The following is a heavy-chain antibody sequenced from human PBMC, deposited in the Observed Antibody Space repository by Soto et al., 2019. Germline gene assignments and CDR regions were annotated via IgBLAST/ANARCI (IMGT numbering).Heavy chain of an antibody. V-gene: IGHV3-11*06. D-gene: IGHD6-13*01. J-gene: IGHJ4*02. CDR1: GFTFSDYY. CDR3: ASPIPYSSSWYYFDY. Sequence: QVQLVESGGGLVKPGGSLRLSCAASGFTFSDYYMSWIRQAPGKGLEWVSYISSSSSYTNYADSVKGRFTISRDNAKNSLYLQMNSLRAEDTAVYYCASPIPYSSSWYYFDYWGQGTLVTVSS. CDR2: ISSSSSYT.